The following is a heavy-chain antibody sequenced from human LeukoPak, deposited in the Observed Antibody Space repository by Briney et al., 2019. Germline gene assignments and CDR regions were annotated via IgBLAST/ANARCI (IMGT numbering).Heavy chain of an antibody. D-gene: IGHD4-23*01. CDR1: GFTFSNYA. V-gene: IGHV3-23*01. CDR2: ISGSGGST. J-gene: IGHJ3*02. CDR3: ALPGGNDAFDI. Sequence: GGSLRLSCAASGFTFSNYAMSWVRQAPGKGLERVSAISGSGGSTYYADSVKGRFTISRDNSKNTLYLQMNSLRAEDTAVYYCALPGGNDAFDIWGQGTMVTVSS.